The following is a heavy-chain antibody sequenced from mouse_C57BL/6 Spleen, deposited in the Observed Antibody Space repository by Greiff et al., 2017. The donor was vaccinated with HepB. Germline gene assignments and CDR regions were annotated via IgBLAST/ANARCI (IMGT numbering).Heavy chain of an antibody. CDR1: GFTFSSYA. Sequence: EVQLVESGGGLVKPGGSLKLSRAASGFTFSSYAMSWVRQTPEKRLEWVATISDGGSYTYYPDNVKGRFTISRDNAKNNLYLQMSHLKSEDTAMYYCARDYDGYFHYAMDYWGQGTSVTVSS. CDR3: ARDYDGYFHYAMDY. CDR2: ISDGGSYT. J-gene: IGHJ4*01. D-gene: IGHD2-3*01. V-gene: IGHV5-4*01.